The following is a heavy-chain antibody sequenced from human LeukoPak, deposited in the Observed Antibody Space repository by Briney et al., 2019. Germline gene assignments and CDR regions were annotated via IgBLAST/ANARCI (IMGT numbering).Heavy chain of an antibody. Sequence: GRSLRLSCAASGFTFSSYAMHWVRQAPGKGLEWVAVISYDGSNKYYADSVKGRFTISRDNSKNTLYLQMNSLRAEDTAVYYCARGPITFSSGWQNWGQGTLVTASS. D-gene: IGHD6-19*01. J-gene: IGHJ4*02. V-gene: IGHV3-30*04. CDR1: GFTFSSYA. CDR3: ARGPITFSSGWQN. CDR2: ISYDGSNK.